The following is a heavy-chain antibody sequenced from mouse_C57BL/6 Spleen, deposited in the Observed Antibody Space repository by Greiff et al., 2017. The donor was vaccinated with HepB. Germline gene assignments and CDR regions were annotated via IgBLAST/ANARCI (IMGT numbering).Heavy chain of an antibody. J-gene: IGHJ3*01. CDR3: TGTWFAY. CDR2: IDPETGGT. V-gene: IGHV1-15*01. Sequence: VKLMESGAELVRPGASVTLSCTASGYTFTDYEMHWVKQTPVHGLEWIGAIDPETGGTAYNQKFKGKAILTADKSSSTAYMELRSLTSEDSAVYYCTGTWFAYWGQGTLVTVSA. D-gene: IGHD3-3*01. CDR1: GYTFTDYE.